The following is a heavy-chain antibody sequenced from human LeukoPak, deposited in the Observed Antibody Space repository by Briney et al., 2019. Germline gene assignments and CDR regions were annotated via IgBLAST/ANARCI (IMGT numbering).Heavy chain of an antibody. Sequence: RAGGSLRLSCAASGFTFRNYGMSWVRQAPGKGLEWVSALSDSGTTTYYADSVKGRFTISRDNSKNTLYLQMNSLRAEDTAVYYCARGGDIVATITVYYFDYWGQGTLVTVSS. CDR2: LSDSGTTT. D-gene: IGHD5-12*01. J-gene: IGHJ4*02. CDR1: GFTFRNYG. CDR3: ARGGDIVATITVYYFDY. V-gene: IGHV3-23*01.